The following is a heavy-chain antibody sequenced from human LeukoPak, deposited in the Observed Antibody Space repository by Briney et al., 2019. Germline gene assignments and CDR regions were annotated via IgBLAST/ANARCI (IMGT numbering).Heavy chain of an antibody. J-gene: IGHJ6*04. CDR2: VMPIFGTA. CDR3: ASHVRSTAMDPWYYYGMDV. Sequence: SVKVSCKASGGTFSRYGISWVRQDPGQGLEWIGGVMPIFGTANYAQKFQGRVTITADESTSTAYMELSRLSSEDTAVYYCASHVRSTAMDPWYYYGMDVWGEGTTVTVSS. CDR1: GGTFSRYG. D-gene: IGHD5-18*01. V-gene: IGHV1-69*13.